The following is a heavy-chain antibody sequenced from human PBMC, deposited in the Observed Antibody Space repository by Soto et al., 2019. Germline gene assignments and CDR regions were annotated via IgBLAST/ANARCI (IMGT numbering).Heavy chain of an antibody. CDR2: ISSSSSYI. J-gene: IGHJ4*02. CDR3: ARDQPGYSYGYGLGY. D-gene: IGHD5-18*01. Sequence: GGSLRLSCAASGFTFSSYSMNWVRQAPGKGLEWVSSISSSSSYIYYADSVKGRFTISRDNAKNSLYLQMNSLRAEDTAVYYCARDQPGYSYGYGLGYWCQGTLVTVSS. CDR1: GFTFSSYS. V-gene: IGHV3-21*01.